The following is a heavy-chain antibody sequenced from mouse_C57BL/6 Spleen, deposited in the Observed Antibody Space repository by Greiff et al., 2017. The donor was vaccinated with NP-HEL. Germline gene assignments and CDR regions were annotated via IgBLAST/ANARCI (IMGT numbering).Heavy chain of an antibody. Sequence: QVQLQQSGPELVKPGASVKISCKASGYSFTSYYIHWVEQRPGQGLEWIGWIYPGSGNTKYNEKFKGKATLTADTSSSTAYMQLSSLTSEDSAVYYCARGIYYYGSIDYWGQGTTLTVSS. CDR1: GYSFTSYY. CDR2: IYPGSGNT. J-gene: IGHJ2*01. V-gene: IGHV1-66*01. CDR3: ARGIYYYGSIDY. D-gene: IGHD1-1*01.